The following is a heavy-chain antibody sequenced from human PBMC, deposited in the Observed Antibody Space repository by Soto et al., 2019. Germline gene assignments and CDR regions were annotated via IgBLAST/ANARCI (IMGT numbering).Heavy chain of an antibody. D-gene: IGHD5-18*01. Sequence: GASVKVSCKASGYTFTSYYIHWVRRAPGQGLEWMGIFNPTGDTASYAQKLQGRVTMTRDTSTGTAYMELGSLRSEDTAVDYCARGGRIVDTGIGYYYYHAMDVWGQGTTVTVSS. CDR3: ARGGRIVDTGIGYYYYHAMDV. CDR2: FNPTGDTA. V-gene: IGHV1-46*01. CDR1: GYTFTSYY. J-gene: IGHJ6*02.